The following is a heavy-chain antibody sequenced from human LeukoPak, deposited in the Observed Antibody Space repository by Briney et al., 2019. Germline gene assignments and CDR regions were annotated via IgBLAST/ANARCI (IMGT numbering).Heavy chain of an antibody. CDR2: ISSSSRYT. D-gene: IGHD4/OR15-4a*01. Sequence: GRSLRLSCAASGFTFSSYSMNWVRQPPGKGLEWVSSISSSSRYTYSTDSLKGRFTISRDNAKNSLYLQMNSLRAEDTAVYYCARRSLTYYYYYMDVWGKGTTVTVSS. CDR3: ARRSLTYYYYYMDV. V-gene: IGHV3-21*01. J-gene: IGHJ6*03. CDR1: GFTFSSYS.